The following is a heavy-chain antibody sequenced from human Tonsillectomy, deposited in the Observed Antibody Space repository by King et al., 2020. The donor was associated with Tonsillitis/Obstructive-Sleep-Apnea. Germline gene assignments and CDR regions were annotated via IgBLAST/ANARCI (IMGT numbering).Heavy chain of an antibody. CDR2: IYYSGST. J-gene: IGHJ4*02. D-gene: IGHD3-22*01. V-gene: IGHV4-59*01. CDR3: ARVAVRYYDSSGYYIFAY. Sequence: VQLQESGPGLVKPSETLSLTCTVSGGSISSYYWSWIRQPPGKGLEWIGYIYYSGSTNYNPSLKSRVTISVDTSKNQFSLKLSSVTAADTAVYYCARVAVRYYDSSGYYIFAYWGQGTLVTVSS. CDR1: GGSISSYY.